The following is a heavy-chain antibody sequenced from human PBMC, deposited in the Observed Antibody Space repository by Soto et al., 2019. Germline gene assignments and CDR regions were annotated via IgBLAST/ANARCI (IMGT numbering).Heavy chain of an antibody. Sequence: GGSLRLSCAASGFTFTDYWMSWVRQSPGKGLEWVANVKQDGSEKNYVDSVKGRFTISRDNAKSSLYLQMNSLRAEDTAVYYCARDVPWYDGHTGYWGQGTLVTVSS. J-gene: IGHJ4*02. D-gene: IGHD2-15*01. CDR1: GFTFTDYW. V-gene: IGHV3-7*01. CDR3: ARDVPWYDGHTGY. CDR2: VKQDGSEK.